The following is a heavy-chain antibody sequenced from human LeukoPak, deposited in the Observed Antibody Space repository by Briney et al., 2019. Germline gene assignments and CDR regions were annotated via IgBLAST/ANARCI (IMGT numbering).Heavy chain of an antibody. D-gene: IGHD3-3*01. CDR1: GFTFSNYS. Sequence: PGGSLRLSCAASGFTFSNYSMNWVRQAPGKGLEWVSSISGSSTYKYYADSVKGRFTISRDNAKNSLYLQMNSLRAEDAAVYYCARDGSVGTTFGVATWWGHSDYWGQGTLVTVSP. CDR2: ISGSSTYK. J-gene: IGHJ4*02. CDR3: ARDGSVGTTFGVATWWGHSDY. V-gene: IGHV3-21*06.